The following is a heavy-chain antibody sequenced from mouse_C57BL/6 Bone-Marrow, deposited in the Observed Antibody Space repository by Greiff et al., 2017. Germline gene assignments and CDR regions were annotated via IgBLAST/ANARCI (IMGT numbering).Heavy chain of an antibody. D-gene: IGHD1-1*01. V-gene: IGHV1-74*01. Sequence: VKLQQPGAELVKPGASVKVSCKASGYTFTSYWMHWVKQRPGQGLEWIGRIHPSDSDTNYNQKFKGKATLTVDKSSSTAYMQLSSLTSEDSAVYYCASPGGSSLYYAMDYWGQGTSVTVSS. CDR2: IHPSDSDT. CDR1: GYTFTSYW. J-gene: IGHJ4*01. CDR3: ASPGGSSLYYAMDY.